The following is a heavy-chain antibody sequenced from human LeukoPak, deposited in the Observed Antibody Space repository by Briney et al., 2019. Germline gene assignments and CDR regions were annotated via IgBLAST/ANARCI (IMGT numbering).Heavy chain of an antibody. CDR1: GFTFSSYS. V-gene: IGHV3-48*01. J-gene: IGHJ3*02. CDR2: ISSSSSTI. CDR3: ARSKRNGFDI. Sequence: GGSLRLSCATSGFTFSSYSMNWVRQAPGKGLEWVSYISSSSSTIYYADSVKGRFTISRDNAMNSVYLQMNSLRAEDTAVYYCARSKRNGFDIWGQGTMVTVTS.